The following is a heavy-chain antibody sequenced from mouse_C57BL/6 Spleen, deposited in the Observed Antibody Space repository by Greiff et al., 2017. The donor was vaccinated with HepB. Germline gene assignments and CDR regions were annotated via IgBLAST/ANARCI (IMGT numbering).Heavy chain of an antibody. CDR3: ARSGYGKEFAY. V-gene: IGHV1-4*01. D-gene: IGHD2-1*01. CDR2: INPSSGYT. CDR1: GYTFTSYT. Sequence: QVQLKESGAELARPGASVKMSCKASGYTFTSYTMHWVKQRPGQGLEWIGYINPSSGYTKYNQKFKDKATLTADKSSSTAYMQLSSLTSEDSAVYYCARSGYGKEFAYWGQGTLVTVSA. J-gene: IGHJ3*01.